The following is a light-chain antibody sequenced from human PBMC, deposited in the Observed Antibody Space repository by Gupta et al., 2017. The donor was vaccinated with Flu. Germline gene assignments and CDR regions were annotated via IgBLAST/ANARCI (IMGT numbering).Light chain of an antibody. V-gene: IGLV2-14*02. CDR2: EVS. Sequence: SIAISCTGTSSDVGSYKFVSWYQQHPGKVPKLIIYEVSGRPSGVSDRFSGSKSGNTASLTISGLQADDEALYYCSSFTSSSTLLFGGGTKLTGL. J-gene: IGLJ3*02. CDR3: SSFTSSSTLL. CDR1: SSDVGSYKF.